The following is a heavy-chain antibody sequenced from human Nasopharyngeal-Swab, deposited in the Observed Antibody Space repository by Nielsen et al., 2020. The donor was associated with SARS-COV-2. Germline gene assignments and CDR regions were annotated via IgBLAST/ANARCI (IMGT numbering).Heavy chain of an antibody. Sequence: VRQAPGKGLEWVAVISYDGSNKYYADSVKGRFTISRDNSKNTLYLQMNSLRAEDTAVYYCAKDPHRGWEPPNFDYWGQGTLVTVSS. CDR2: ISYDGSNK. CDR3: AKDPHRGWEPPNFDY. J-gene: IGHJ4*02. V-gene: IGHV3-30*18. D-gene: IGHD1-26*01.